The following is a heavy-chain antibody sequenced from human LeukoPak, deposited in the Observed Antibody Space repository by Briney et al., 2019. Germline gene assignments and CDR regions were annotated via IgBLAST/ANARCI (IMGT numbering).Heavy chain of an antibody. CDR3: ARDSGYYDSSGYSTGYFDY. CDR1: GFTFTTYW. CDR2: IKQDGSEK. D-gene: IGHD3-22*01. Sequence: GGSLRLSCAASGFTFTTYWMSWVRQAPGKGLEWVANIKQDGSEKYYVDSVKGRFTISRDNAKNSLYLQMNSLRAEDTAVYYCARDSGYYDSSGYSTGYFDYWGQGTLVTVSS. J-gene: IGHJ4*02. V-gene: IGHV3-7*01.